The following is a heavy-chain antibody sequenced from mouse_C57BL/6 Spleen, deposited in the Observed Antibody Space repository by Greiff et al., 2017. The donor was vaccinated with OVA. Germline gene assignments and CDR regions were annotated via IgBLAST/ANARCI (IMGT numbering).Heavy chain of an antibody. CDR1: GFTFSDYG. CDR3: ARWLPFAY. Sequence: EVKLVESGGGLVKPGGSLKLSCAASGFTFSDYGMHWVRQAPEKGLEWVAYISSGSSTIYYADTVKGRFTISRDNAKNTLFLQMTSLRSEDTAMYYCARWLPFAYWGQGTLVTVSA. D-gene: IGHD2-2*01. CDR2: ISSGSSTI. V-gene: IGHV5-17*01. J-gene: IGHJ3*01.